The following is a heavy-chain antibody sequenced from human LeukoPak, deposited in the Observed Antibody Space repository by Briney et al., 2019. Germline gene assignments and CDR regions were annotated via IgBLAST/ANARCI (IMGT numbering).Heavy chain of an antibody. CDR1: GFTFSSYA. J-gene: IGHJ4*02. Sequence: PGGSLRLSCAASGFTFSSYAMSWVRQAPGKGLEWVSAISGSGGSTYYADSVKGRFTISRDNSKNTLYLQMNSLRAEDTAVYYCAKDFGPYKEGELSPFDYWGQGTLVTVSS. CDR2: ISGSGGST. V-gene: IGHV3-23*01. D-gene: IGHD3/OR15-3a*01. CDR3: AKDFGPYKEGELSPFDY.